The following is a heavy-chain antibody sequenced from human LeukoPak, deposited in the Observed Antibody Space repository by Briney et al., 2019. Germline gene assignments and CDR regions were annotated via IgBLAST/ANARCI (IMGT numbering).Heavy chain of an antibody. D-gene: IGHD3-22*01. CDR1: GFTVSSNY. CDR2: IYSGGST. CDR3: ARVRTYYYDSSGYVDY. J-gene: IGHJ4*02. Sequence: GGSLRLSCAASGFTVSSNYMSWVRLAPGKGLEWVSVIYSGGSTYYADSVKGRFTISRDNSKNTLYLQMNSLRAEDTAVYYCARVRTYYYDSSGYVDYWGQGTLVTVYS. V-gene: IGHV3-66*01.